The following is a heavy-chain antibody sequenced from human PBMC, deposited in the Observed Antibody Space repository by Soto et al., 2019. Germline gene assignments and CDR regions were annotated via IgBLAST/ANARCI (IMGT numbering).Heavy chain of an antibody. CDR1: GFTFSSYA. J-gene: IGHJ4*02. D-gene: IGHD3-3*01. Sequence: QSGGSLRLSCAASGFTFSSYAMSWVRQAPGKGLEWVSAISGSGGSTYYADSVKGRFTISRDNSKNTLYLQMNSLRAEDTAVHYCAKDKFGVVIIGVGREFDYWGQGTLVTVSS. CDR3: AKDKFGVVIIGVGREFDY. V-gene: IGHV3-23*01. CDR2: ISGSGGST.